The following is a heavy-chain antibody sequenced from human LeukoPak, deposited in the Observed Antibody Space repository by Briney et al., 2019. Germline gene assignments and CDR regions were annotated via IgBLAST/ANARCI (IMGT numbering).Heavy chain of an antibody. V-gene: IGHV3-48*04. CDR2: ISSSGNTI. J-gene: IGHJ4*02. Sequence: GGSLRLSCAASGFTFSSYAMSWVRQAPGKGLEWVSYISSSGNTIYYADSVKGRFTISRDNANNLLYLQMSGLRAEDTAVYYCARVGALGSLGYWGQGILVAVSS. D-gene: IGHD1-26*01. CDR3: ARVGALGSLGY. CDR1: GFTFSSYA.